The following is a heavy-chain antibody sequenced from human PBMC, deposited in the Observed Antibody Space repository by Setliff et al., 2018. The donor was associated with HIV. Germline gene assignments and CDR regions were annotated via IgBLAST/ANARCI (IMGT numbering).Heavy chain of an antibody. J-gene: IGHJ4*02. CDR3: ARDVLAYYYDSSGYSYFDY. CDR2: IKEDGSEK. CDR1: GFSFSNYW. D-gene: IGHD3-22*01. Sequence: GGSLRLSCAPSGFSFSNYWMHWVRQAPGEGLEWVANIKEDGSEKYYVDSVKGRFTISRDNAKNSLYLQMNSMRAEDTAVYYCARDVLAYYYDSSGYSYFDYWGQGTLVTVSS. V-gene: IGHV3-7*01.